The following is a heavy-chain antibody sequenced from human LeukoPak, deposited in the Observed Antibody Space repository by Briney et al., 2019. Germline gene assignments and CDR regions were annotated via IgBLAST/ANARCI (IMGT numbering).Heavy chain of an antibody. CDR1: GFTFSSYE. D-gene: IGHD5-18*01. CDR3: AREFKSGYGMWA. J-gene: IGHJ5*02. Sequence: GGSLRLSCAVSGFTFSSYEMNWVRQAPGKGLEWVSSITSSSDYIYYADSVKGRFTISRDNAENSLHLQMNSLRAEDTAVYYCAREFKSGYGMWAWGQGTLVTVSS. V-gene: IGHV3-21*01. CDR2: ITSSSDYI.